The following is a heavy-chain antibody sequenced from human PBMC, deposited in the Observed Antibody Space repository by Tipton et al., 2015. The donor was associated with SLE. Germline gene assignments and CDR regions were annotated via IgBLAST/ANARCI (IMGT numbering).Heavy chain of an antibody. J-gene: IGHJ4*01. Sequence: TLSLTCTVSGGSISSYYWSWIRQPAGKGLEWIGRIYTSGSTNYNPSLKSRLTMSVDTSKNQFSLKLSSVTAADTAVYYCARGVYCGGDCYSYYFDYWGHGMLVTVSS. D-gene: IGHD2-21*01. CDR1: GGSISSYY. CDR3: ARGVYCGGDCYSYYFDY. CDR2: IYTSGST. V-gene: IGHV4-4*07.